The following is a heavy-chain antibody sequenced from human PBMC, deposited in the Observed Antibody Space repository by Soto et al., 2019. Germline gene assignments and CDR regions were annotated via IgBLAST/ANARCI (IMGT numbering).Heavy chain of an antibody. D-gene: IGHD3-3*01. Sequence: QVQLQQWGAGLLKSSETLSLTCAVYGGSFSGYYWSWIRQPPGKGLEWIGEINHSGGANYNPSLKSRVTISVYKSKNQFSLKLSAVTAADTAVYYCAGSYYDFWSAISTATRYYFDYWGQGTLVTVSS. CDR1: GGSFSGYY. J-gene: IGHJ4*02. V-gene: IGHV4-34*01. CDR3: AGSYYDFWSAISTATRYYFDY. CDR2: INHSGGA.